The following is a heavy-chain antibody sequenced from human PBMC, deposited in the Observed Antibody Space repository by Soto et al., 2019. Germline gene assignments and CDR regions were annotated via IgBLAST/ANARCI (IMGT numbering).Heavy chain of an antibody. CDR1: GFTFSGYG. D-gene: IGHD1-26*01. Sequence: PGGSLRLSCAASGFTFSGYGMSWVRQAPGKGLEWVSAISGSGGSTYYADSVKGRFTISRDNSKNTLYLQMNSLRAEDTAVYYCAKVGIRELHRAFDIWGQGTMVTVSS. J-gene: IGHJ3*02. CDR3: AKVGIRELHRAFDI. CDR2: ISGSGGST. V-gene: IGHV3-23*01.